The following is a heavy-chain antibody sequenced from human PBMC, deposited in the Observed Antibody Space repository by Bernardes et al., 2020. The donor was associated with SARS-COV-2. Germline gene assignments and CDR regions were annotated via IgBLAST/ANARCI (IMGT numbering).Heavy chain of an antibody. J-gene: IGHJ6*02. D-gene: IGHD6-19*01. V-gene: IGHV5-10-1*01. CDR3: ASARKYSSGWYVLDGMDV. CDR1: GYSFTSYW. Sequence: GGSLKISCKGSGYSFTSYWISWVRQMPGKGLEWRGRIDPSDSYTNYRPSFQGHVTISADKSISTAYLQWSSLKASDTAMYYCASARKYSSGWYVLDGMDVWGQGTTVTVSS. CDR2: IDPSDSYT.